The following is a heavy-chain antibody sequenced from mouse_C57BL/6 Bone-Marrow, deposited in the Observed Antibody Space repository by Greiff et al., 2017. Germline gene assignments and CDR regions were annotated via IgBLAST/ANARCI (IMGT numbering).Heavy chain of an antibody. D-gene: IGHD1-1*01. CDR1: GYTFTSYW. CDR2: IYPGSGST. Sequence: QVQLQQPGAELVKPGASVKMSCKASGYTFTSYWITWVKQRPGQGLEWIGDIYPGSGSTNYNEKFKSKATLTVDTASSTAYMQLSSLTSEDTAVYYCTTLLRFYAMDYWGQGTSVTVSS. CDR3: TTLLRFYAMDY. J-gene: IGHJ4*01. V-gene: IGHV1-55*01.